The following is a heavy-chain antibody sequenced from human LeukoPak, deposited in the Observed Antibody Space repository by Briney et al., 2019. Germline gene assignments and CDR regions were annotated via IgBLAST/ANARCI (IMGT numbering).Heavy chain of an antibody. CDR1: GYTFTGYY. CDR2: INPNGGGT. V-gene: IGHV1-2*02. D-gene: IGHD4-17*01. J-gene: IGHJ4*02. CDR3: ARAMTTVTTCRLNY. Sequence: ASVKVSCKASGYTFTGYYMHWVRQAPGQGLEWMGWINPNGGGTNYAQKFQGRVTMTRDTSISTAYMELSRLRSDDTAVYYCARAMTTVTTCRLNYWGQGTLVTVSS.